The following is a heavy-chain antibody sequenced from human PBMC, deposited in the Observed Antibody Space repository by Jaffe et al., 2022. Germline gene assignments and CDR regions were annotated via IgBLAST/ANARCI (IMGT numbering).Heavy chain of an antibody. CDR2: IYTSGST. V-gene: IGHV4-61*02. D-gene: IGHD4-17*01. CDR3: AREDGDYVPPDYYYYYYMDV. J-gene: IGHJ6*03. CDR1: GGSISSGSYY. Sequence: QVQLQESGPGLVKPSQTLSLTCTVSGGSISSGSYYWSWIRQPAGKGLEWIGRIYTSGSTNYNPSLKSRVTISVDTSKNQFSLKLSSVTAADTAVYYCAREDGDYVPPDYYYYYYMDVWGKGTTVTVSS.